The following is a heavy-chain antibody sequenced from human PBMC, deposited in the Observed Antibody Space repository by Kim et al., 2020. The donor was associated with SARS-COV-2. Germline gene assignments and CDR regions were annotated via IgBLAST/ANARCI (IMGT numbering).Heavy chain of an antibody. CDR1: GGTFSSYA. Sequence: SVKVSCKASGGTFSSYAISWVRQAPGQGLEWMGGIIPIFGTANYAQKFQGRVTITADESTSTAYMELSSLRSEDTAVYYCARTTITMVRGVIIKGLYYFDYWGQGTLVTVSS. J-gene: IGHJ4*02. CDR3: ARTTITMVRGVIIKGLYYFDY. D-gene: IGHD3-10*01. CDR2: IIPIFGTA. V-gene: IGHV1-69*13.